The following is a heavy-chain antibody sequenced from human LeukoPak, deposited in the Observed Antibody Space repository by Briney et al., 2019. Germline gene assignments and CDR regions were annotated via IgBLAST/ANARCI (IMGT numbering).Heavy chain of an antibody. CDR3: ARDLGDYDDGMDV. J-gene: IGHJ6*02. CDR1: GGTFSSYA. CDR2: IIPILGIA. V-gene: IGHV1-69*04. Sequence: SVKVSCKASGGTFSSYAISWVRQAPGQGLEWMGRIIPILGIANYAQKFQGRVTITADRSTSTAYMELSSLRSEDTAVYYCARDLGDYDDGMDVWGQGTTVTVSS. D-gene: IGHD7-27*01.